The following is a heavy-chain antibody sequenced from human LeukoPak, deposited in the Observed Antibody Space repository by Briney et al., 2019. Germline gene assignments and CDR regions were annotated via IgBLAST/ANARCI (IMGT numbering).Heavy chain of an antibody. V-gene: IGHV3-23*01. Sequence: GGSLRLSCEVSGLIFSNFAMAWVRQAPGKGLEWVSLITGTSGRTYYAASVKGRFTISRDNSKNTLYLQMNSLRAEDTAVYYCAKDLRGHYDILTGYYELSPSNFDYWGQGTLVTVSS. D-gene: IGHD3-9*01. J-gene: IGHJ4*02. CDR2: ITGTSGRT. CDR3: AKDLRGHYDILTGYYELSPSNFDY. CDR1: GLIFSNFA.